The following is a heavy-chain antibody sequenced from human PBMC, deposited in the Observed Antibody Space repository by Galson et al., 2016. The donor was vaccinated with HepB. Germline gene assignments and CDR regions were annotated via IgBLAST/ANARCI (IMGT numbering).Heavy chain of an antibody. CDR2: ISGSGGST. V-gene: IGHV3-23*01. CDR1: GFTLRSYA. CDR3: VKDFYGSGSYFSVGHDH. Sequence: SLRLSCAASGFTLRSYAMSWVRQAPGKGLEWVSAISGSGGSTYYADSVKGRFTISRDNTHNTLHLQMNSLRAEDTAVYYCVKDFYGSGSYFSVGHDHGGQGTLVTVSS. J-gene: IGHJ4*02. D-gene: IGHD3-10*01.